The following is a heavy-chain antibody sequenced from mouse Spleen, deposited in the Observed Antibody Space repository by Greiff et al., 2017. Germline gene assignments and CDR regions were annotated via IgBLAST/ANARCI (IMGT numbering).Heavy chain of an antibody. CDR3: ARDYYYGSYWYFDV. J-gene: IGHJ1*03. D-gene: IGHD1-1*01. CDR1: GFTFSSYA. CDR2: ISDGGSYT. Sequence: EVQGVESGGGLVKPGGSLKLSCAASGFTFSSYAMSWVRQTPEKRLEWVATISDGGSYTYYPDNVKGRFTISRDNAKNNLYLQMSHLKSEDTAMYYCARDYYYGSYWYFDVWGTGTTVTVSS. V-gene: IGHV5-4*01.